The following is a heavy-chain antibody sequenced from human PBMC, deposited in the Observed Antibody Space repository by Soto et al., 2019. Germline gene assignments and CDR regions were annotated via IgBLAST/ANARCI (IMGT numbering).Heavy chain of an antibody. CDR3: ATFYAGRGGRGQ. V-gene: IGHV4-61*03. CDR2: FQYGGSS. J-gene: IGHJ4*02. CDR1: GDSVTSGSHH. D-gene: IGHD2-15*01. Sequence: QVQLQESGPGLVKPSETLSLTCTVSGDSVTSGSHHWSWIRQPPGKGLEWVGQFQYGGSSNYNPSTESRLTMSFATSKNHFSLQLTSVTAADTAVYYCATFYAGRGGRGQWGQGTLVTVSS.